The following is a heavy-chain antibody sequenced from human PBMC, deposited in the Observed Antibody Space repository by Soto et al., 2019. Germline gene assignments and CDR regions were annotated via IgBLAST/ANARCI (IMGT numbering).Heavy chain of an antibody. Sequence: ASVKVSCKASGYTFTSCDINWVRQATGQGLEWMGWMNPNSGNTGYAQKFQGRVTMTRNTSISTAYMELSSLRSEDTAVYYCARGLGDIVVVVAANRDAFDIWGQGTMVTVSS. J-gene: IGHJ3*02. CDR2: MNPNSGNT. D-gene: IGHD2-15*01. CDR3: ARGLGDIVVVVAANRDAFDI. CDR1: GYTFTSCD. V-gene: IGHV1-8*01.